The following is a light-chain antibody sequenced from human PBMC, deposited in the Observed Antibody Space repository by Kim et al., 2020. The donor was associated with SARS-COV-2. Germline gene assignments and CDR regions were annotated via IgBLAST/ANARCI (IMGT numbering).Light chain of an antibody. CDR1: KLGNTF. CDR3: LAWHSGRGGV. Sequence: SYELTQPPSVSVSPGQTATITCSADKLGNTFVSWYQLRPGQSPLLVISVDRQRPSWIPERFSGANSGYTATLIINETQFTDEADCYCLAWHSGRGGVFG. V-gene: IGLV3-1*01. CDR2: VDR. J-gene: IGLJ1*01.